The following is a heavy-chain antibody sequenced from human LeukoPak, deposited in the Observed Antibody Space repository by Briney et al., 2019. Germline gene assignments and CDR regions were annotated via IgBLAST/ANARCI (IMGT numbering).Heavy chain of an antibody. Sequence: SETLSLTCAVYGGSFSGYYWSWIRQSPGKNLEWLGSIYYTGTTHYNPSLKSRVTISVDTSKNQFSLNLSSVTAADTAVYYCARQEIGLRSFDPWGQGTLVTVSS. CDR2: IYYTGTT. CDR3: ARQEIGLRSFDP. J-gene: IGHJ5*02. V-gene: IGHV4-34*01. CDR1: GGSFSGYY. D-gene: IGHD3/OR15-3a*01.